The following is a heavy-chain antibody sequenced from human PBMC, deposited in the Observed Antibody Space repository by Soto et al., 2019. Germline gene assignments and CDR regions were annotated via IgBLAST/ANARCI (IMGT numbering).Heavy chain of an antibody. CDR3: VRDIFMIDVLVTGNDAFDI. J-gene: IGHJ3*02. V-gene: IGHV1-18*04. CDR2: ISPYNGNR. Sequence: QVHLVQSGGEVKKPGASVRVSCKAYGYTFTRYGISWVRQAPGQGLEWMGWISPYNGNRKYEQSFQRRVTMTTDTSTSTAYMELRTLRSDDTAVYYCVRDIFMIDVLVTGNDAFDIWGQGTLVTVSS. CDR1: GYTFTRYG. D-gene: IGHD3-22*01.